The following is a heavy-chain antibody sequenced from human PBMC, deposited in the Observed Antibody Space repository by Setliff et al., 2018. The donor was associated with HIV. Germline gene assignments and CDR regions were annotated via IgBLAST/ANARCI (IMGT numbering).Heavy chain of an antibody. Sequence: GGSLRLSCAASGFTFSSYWMSWVRQAPGKGLEWVANIKQDGSEKYYVDSVKGRFTISRDNAKNSLYLQTNSLRAEDTALYYCARGVTMIEGGYYFDYWAREPWSPSPQ. CDR3: ARGVTMIEGGYYFDY. V-gene: IGHV3-7*05. CDR1: GFTFSSYW. J-gene: IGHJ4*02. CDR2: IKQDGSEK. D-gene: IGHD3-22*01.